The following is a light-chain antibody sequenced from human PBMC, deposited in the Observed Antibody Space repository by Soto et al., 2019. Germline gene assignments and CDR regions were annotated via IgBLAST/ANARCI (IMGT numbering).Light chain of an antibody. CDR2: DAS. Sequence: DIQMTQSPSTLSASVGDRVTITCRASQSISSWLAWYQQKPGKAPKLLIYDASSLESGVPLRFSGSGSGTEFTLTICSLQPDDFATYYCQQYDSYLRTFGQGTKVEIK. CDR3: QQYDSYLRT. J-gene: IGKJ1*01. V-gene: IGKV1-5*01. CDR1: QSISSW.